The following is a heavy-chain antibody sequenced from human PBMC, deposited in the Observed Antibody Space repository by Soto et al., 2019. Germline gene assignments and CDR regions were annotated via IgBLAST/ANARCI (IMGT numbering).Heavy chain of an antibody. CDR3: AGGTPPTTVTTIGPPRY. CDR1: GGSISSYY. D-gene: IGHD4-17*01. J-gene: IGHJ4*02. CDR2: IYYSGST. V-gene: IGHV4-59*01. Sequence: TSETLSLTCTVSGGSISSYYWSWIRQPPGKGLEWIGYIYYSGSTNYNPSLKSRVTISVDTSKNQFSLKLSSVTAADTAVYYCAGGTPPTTVTTIGPPRYWGQGTLVTVSS.